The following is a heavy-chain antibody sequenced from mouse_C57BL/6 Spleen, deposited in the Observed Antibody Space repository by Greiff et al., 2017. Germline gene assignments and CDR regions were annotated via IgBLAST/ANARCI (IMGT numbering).Heavy chain of an antibody. CDR1: GYTFTSYW. CDR3: ARSMSAMDY. D-gene: IGHD2-10*02. V-gene: IGHV1-61*01. Sequence: VQLQQPGAELVRPGSSVKLSCKASGYTFTSYWMDWVKQRPGQGLEWIGNIYPYDSGTHYNQKFKGKATLTVDKSSSTAYMQLSSLTSEDSAVYYCARSMSAMDYWGQGTSVTVSS. CDR2: IYPYDSGT. J-gene: IGHJ4*01.